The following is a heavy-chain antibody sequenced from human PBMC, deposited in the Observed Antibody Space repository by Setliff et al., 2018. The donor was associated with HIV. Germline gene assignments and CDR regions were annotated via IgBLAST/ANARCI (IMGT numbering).Heavy chain of an antibody. CDR2: ISSSSSTI. D-gene: IGHD6-19*01. J-gene: IGHJ6*03. CDR1: GFTFSSYS. Sequence: PEGSLRLSCAASGFTFSSYSMNWVRQAPGKGLEWVSYISSSSSTIYYADSVKGRFTISRDNAKNSLYLQMNSLRAEDTAVYYCARDSGGWYPTGDYYYYYMDVWGKGTTVTVSS. CDR3: ARDSGGWYPTGDYYYYYMDV. V-gene: IGHV3-48*01.